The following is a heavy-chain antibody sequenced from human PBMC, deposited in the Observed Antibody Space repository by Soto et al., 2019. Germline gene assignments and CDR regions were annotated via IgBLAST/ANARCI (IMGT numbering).Heavy chain of an antibody. CDR3: ARDRTTVTTSFWFDP. CDR2: IWYDGINK. D-gene: IGHD4-4*01. J-gene: IGHJ5*02. V-gene: IGHV3-33*01. CDR1: GFSFSTYG. Sequence: PGGSLRLSCAASGFSFSTYGMHWVRQAPGKGLEWVAVIWYDGINKYYGDSVKGRFTISRDNSKNTLYLQMNSLRAEDTAVYYCARDRTTVTTSFWFDPWGQGTLVTVSS.